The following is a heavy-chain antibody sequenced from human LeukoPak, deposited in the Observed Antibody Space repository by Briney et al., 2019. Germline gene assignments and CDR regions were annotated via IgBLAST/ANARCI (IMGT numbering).Heavy chain of an antibody. V-gene: IGHV4-34*01. D-gene: IGHD6-6*01. CDR1: GGAFSGFS. J-gene: IGHJ4*02. CDR3: ARGEQLVAVFDY. CDR2: INHSGST. Sequence: KPSENPSPNCAVYGGAFSGFSWGWIRQPPREGLGWIGEINHSGSTNYNPSLKSRVTISVDTSKNQFSLKLSSVTAADTAVYYCARGEQLVAVFDYWGQGTLVTVSS.